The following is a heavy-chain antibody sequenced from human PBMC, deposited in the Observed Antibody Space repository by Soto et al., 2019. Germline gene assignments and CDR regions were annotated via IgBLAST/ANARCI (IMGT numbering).Heavy chain of an antibody. D-gene: IGHD3-10*01. CDR3: AHSRNYYRSGSYYPEYFQH. V-gene: IGHV2-5*02. J-gene: IGHJ1*01. Sequence: QITLKESGPRLVKPTQTLTLTCTFAGFSLSTSGVGVGWIRQPPGKALEWLALIYWDDDKRYSPSLKSRLTITKDTSKNQVVLTMTNMDPVDTATYYCAHSRNYYRSGSYYPEYFQHCSQGTLVTVSS. CDR1: GFSLSTSGVG. CDR2: IYWDDDK.